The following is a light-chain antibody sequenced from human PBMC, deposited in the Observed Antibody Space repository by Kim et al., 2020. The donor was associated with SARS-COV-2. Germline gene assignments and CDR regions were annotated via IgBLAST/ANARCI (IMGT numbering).Light chain of an antibody. V-gene: IGLV1-44*01. CDR2: GFN. CDR1: RSNIGSNF. CDR3: ATWDDSLTGRVV. Sequence: QTVSISCSGSRSNIGSNFVSWYQHLPGTAPKRLIYGFNQRPSGVPDRFSASKSGTSASLAISWLQPEDEADYYCATWDDSLTGRVVFGGGTQLTVL. J-gene: IGLJ2*01.